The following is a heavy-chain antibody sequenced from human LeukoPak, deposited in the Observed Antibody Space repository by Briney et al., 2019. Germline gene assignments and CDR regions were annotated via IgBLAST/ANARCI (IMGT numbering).Heavy chain of an antibody. V-gene: IGHV1-18*01. J-gene: IGHJ5*02. D-gene: IGHD4-17*01. CDR1: GYTFNNYG. CDR3: ATDDYGDSKGRFDP. CDR2: ISVYNGNT. Sequence: ASVKVSCKASGYTFNNYGITWVRQAPGQGLEWMGWISVYNGNTNYAQKLQGRLTMTKDTSTSTAYMELRSLRSDATALYYCATDDYGDSKGRFDPWGQGTLVTVSS.